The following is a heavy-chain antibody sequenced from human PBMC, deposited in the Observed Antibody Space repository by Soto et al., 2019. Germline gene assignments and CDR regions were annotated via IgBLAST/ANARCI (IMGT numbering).Heavy chain of an antibody. CDR3: ARDATMTSAWRVLDG. Sequence: QVQLQESGPGLVKPSQTLALTCTVSGASISTRDYFWAWVRQRPGKGLEWIGYIFYSGSTYYHPSLQCRLTISVDTTKNPFSLKLTSVPAADTGCSYCARDATMTSAWRVLDGWGRGTTVSVS. V-gene: IGHV4-31*03. CDR2: IFYSGST. J-gene: IGHJ6*02. CDR1: GASISTRDYF. D-gene: IGHD5-12*01.